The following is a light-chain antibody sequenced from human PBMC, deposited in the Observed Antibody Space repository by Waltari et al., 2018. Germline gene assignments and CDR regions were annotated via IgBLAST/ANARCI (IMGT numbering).Light chain of an antibody. CDR1: SSDAGGSNY. Sequence: QSALTQPASVSGSPGQSITISCTGTSSDAGGSNYVSWYQQHPDKAPKLMIYDVSDRPSGVSNRFSGSKSGNTASLTISGLQTEDEADYYCTSYTTTSPLVFGTGTRVTVL. CDR3: TSYTTTSPLV. CDR2: DVS. V-gene: IGLV2-14*03. J-gene: IGLJ1*01.